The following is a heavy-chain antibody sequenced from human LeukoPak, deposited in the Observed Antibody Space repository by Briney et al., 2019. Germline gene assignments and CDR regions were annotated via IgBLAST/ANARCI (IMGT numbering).Heavy chain of an antibody. Sequence: GGSLRLSCAASGFTFSIYSMNWVRQAPGKGLEWVSSISSSSSYIYYADSVKGRFTISRDNAKNSLYLQMNSLRAEDTAVYYCARDPDWGFDYWGQGTLVTVSS. CDR3: ARDPDWGFDY. V-gene: IGHV3-21*01. D-gene: IGHD7-27*01. CDR1: GFTFSIYS. J-gene: IGHJ4*02. CDR2: ISSSSSYI.